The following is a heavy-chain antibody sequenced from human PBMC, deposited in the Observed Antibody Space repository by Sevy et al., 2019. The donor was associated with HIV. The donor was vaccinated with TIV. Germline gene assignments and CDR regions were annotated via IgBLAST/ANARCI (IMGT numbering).Heavy chain of an antibody. J-gene: IGHJ6*02. V-gene: IGHV1-46*01. D-gene: IGHD5-18*01. Sequence: ASVKVSCKASGYTFTSYYMHWVRHAPGQGLEWMGIINPSGGSTSYAQKFQGRVTMTRDTSTSTVYMELSSLRSEDTAVYYCARDRFVDTAMVYYGMDVWGQGTTVTVSS. CDR3: ARDRFVDTAMVYYGMDV. CDR1: GYTFTSYY. CDR2: INPSGGST.